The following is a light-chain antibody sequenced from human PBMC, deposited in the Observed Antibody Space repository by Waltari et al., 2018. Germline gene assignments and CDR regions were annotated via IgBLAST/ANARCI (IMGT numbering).Light chain of an antibody. CDR1: QSVLYSSNNKNY. CDR2: WES. CDR3: QQYYSAPYT. J-gene: IGKJ2*01. Sequence: DIVMTQSPDSLAVSLGERATINCKSSQSVLYSSNNKNYLTWYQQKPGQPPNLLIYWESTRESGVPDRFSGSASGTDFTLTISSLQAEDVAVYYCQQYYSAPYTFGQGTKLEIK. V-gene: IGKV4-1*01.